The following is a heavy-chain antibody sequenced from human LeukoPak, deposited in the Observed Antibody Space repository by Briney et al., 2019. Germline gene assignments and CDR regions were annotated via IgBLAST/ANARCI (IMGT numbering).Heavy chain of an antibody. Sequence: PGGSLRLSCAASGFTFSNYVMNWVRQAPGKGLEWVSAISGSGGSTYYADSVKGRFTTSRDDSKNTLYLQMNSLRAEDTAVYYCAKASGQWLVTHWGQGTLDTVSS. CDR2: ISGSGGST. CDR1: GFTFSNYV. CDR3: AKASGQWLVTH. V-gene: IGHV3-23*01. J-gene: IGHJ4*02. D-gene: IGHD6-19*01.